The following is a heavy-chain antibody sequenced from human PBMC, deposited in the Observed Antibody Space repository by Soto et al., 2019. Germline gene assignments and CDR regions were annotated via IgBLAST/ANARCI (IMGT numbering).Heavy chain of an antibody. V-gene: IGHV4-34*01. D-gene: IGHD2-2*01. Sequence: PSETLSLTCAVYGGSFSAYYWSWIRQPPGKGLEWIGEINHSGSTNHNPSLKSRVTISVDTSKNQFSLKLSSVTAADTAVYYCARGGEDIVVVPAARSLDYWGQGTLVTVSS. CDR2: INHSGST. J-gene: IGHJ4*02. CDR1: GGSFSAYY. CDR3: ARGGEDIVVVPAARSLDY.